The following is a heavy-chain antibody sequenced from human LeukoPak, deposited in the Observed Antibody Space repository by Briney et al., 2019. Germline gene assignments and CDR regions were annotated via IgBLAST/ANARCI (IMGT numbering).Heavy chain of an antibody. D-gene: IGHD6-19*01. CDR2: IDYSGST. CDR3: ARGYSSGWYYFDY. J-gene: IGHJ4*02. Sequence: SETLSLTCTVSGGSISRHYLNWIRQPPGKGLEWVGYIDYSGSTDYNPSLKSRVTFSVDTSKKQFSLKLGSVTAADTAVYYCARGYSSGWYYFDYWGQGTLVTVSS. V-gene: IGHV4-59*11. CDR1: GGSISRHY.